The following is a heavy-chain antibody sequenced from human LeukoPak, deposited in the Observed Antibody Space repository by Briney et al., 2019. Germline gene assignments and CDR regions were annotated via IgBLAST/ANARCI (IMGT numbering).Heavy chain of an antibody. D-gene: IGHD1-26*01. Sequence: SAKVSCKASGGTFSNHAISWVRQAPGQGLEWMGGIIPLFASPKYAQKFQGRVTITADESTSTAYMELSGLRSDDTAVYYCARGAGLLNWFDPWGQGTLVTVSS. CDR3: ARGAGLLNWFDP. CDR1: GGTFSNHA. CDR2: IIPLFASP. J-gene: IGHJ5*02. V-gene: IGHV1-69*13.